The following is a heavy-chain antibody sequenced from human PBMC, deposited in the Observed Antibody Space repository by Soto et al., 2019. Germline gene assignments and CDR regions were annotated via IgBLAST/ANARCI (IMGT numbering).Heavy chain of an antibody. V-gene: IGHV3-7*01. CDR3: ARRRVLRILEGGAFDP. CDR1: GFTCSSYW. J-gene: IGHJ5*02. D-gene: IGHD3-3*01. CDR2: IKQDGSEK. Sequence: EVQLVESGGGLVQPGGSLRLSCAASGFTCSSYWMSWVRQAPGKGLEWVANIKQDGSEKYYVDSVKGRFTISRDNAQNALYPQMNSLRAEDTAVYDCARRRVLRILEGGAFDPWGQGTLVTVSS.